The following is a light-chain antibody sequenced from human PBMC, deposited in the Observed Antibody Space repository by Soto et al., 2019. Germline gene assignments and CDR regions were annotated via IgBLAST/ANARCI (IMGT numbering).Light chain of an antibody. CDR1: QTVGSN. Sequence: EIVMTQSPATLSVSPGERATLSCRASQTVGSNLAWYQQKPGQAPRLLIYGSSTRATGIPARFSVSGSGTEFTLAISSLQPEDFATYYCQHGYSTLRITFGQGTRLEV. CDR2: GSS. J-gene: IGKJ5*01. V-gene: IGKV3-15*01. CDR3: QHGYSTLRIT.